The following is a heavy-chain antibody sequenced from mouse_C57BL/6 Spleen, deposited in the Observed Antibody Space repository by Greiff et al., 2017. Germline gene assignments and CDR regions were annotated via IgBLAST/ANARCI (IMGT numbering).Heavy chain of an antibody. Sequence: QVQLQQPGAELVKPGASVKLSCKASGYTFTSYWMHWVKQRPGQGLEWIGMIHPNSGSTNYNEKFKSKATLTVDKSSSTTYMQLSSLTSEDSAVYYCARGNGNYRFDYWGQGTTLTVSS. CDR1: GYTFTSYW. CDR3: ARGNGNYRFDY. CDR2: IHPNSGST. D-gene: IGHD2-1*01. V-gene: IGHV1-64*01. J-gene: IGHJ2*01.